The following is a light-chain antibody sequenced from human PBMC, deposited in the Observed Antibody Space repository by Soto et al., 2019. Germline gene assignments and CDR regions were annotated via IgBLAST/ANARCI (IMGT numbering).Light chain of an antibody. Sequence: DLQMTQSPSSLSASVGDRVTITCQASQDISNYLNWYQQKPGKAPKLRIYDASNLATGVPSRFSGSGSGTDFTFTISSLPPEDIATYYCQQYDNLPLTFGGGTKVEIK. J-gene: IGKJ4*01. CDR2: DAS. V-gene: IGKV1-33*01. CDR1: QDISNY. CDR3: QQYDNLPLT.